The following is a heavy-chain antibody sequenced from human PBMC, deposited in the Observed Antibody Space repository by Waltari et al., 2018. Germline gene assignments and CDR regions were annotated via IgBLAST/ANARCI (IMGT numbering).Heavy chain of an antibody. Sequence: QVQLQESGPGLVKPSETLSLTCTVSGGSISSYYWSWIRQPPGKGLEWIGYIYYSGSTNYNPSLKSRVTISVDTSKNQFSLKLSSVTAVDTAVYYCARGLRQQLVSYYYYYMDVWGKGTTVTISS. J-gene: IGHJ6*03. CDR3: ARGLRQQLVSYYYYYMDV. CDR2: IYYSGST. V-gene: IGHV4-59*01. D-gene: IGHD6-13*01. CDR1: GGSISSYY.